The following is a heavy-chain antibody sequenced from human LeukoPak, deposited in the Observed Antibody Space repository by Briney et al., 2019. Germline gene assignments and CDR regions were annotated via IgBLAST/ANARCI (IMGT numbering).Heavy chain of an antibody. J-gene: IGHJ4*02. Sequence: PGGSLRLSCAASGFDFKTLGMSWARQAPGKGLEWVSAIGGSGNTIYYADSVRGRFSISRDNSKNTLYLQMNSLRAEDTAVYYCAKGGGWSPAVLFDYWGQGTLVTVSS. V-gene: IGHV3-23*05. CDR1: GFDFKTLG. CDR2: IGGSGNTI. CDR3: AKGGGWSPAVLFDY. D-gene: IGHD6-19*01.